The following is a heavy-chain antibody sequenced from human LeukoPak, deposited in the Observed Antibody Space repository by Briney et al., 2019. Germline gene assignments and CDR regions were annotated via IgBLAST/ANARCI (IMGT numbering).Heavy chain of an antibody. CDR2: ISYDGSSK. CDR1: GFTFSNYD. CDR3: AKVQAVTTLTGDR. D-gene: IGHD4-17*01. V-gene: IGHV3-30*18. Sequence: GGSLRLSCAVSGFTFSNYDMHWVRQAPGKGLEWVALISYDGSSKFYSDSVKGRFTISRDNSKNTLSLQMNSLRTEDTAVYYCAKVQAVTTLTGDRWGQGTLVTVSS. J-gene: IGHJ5*02.